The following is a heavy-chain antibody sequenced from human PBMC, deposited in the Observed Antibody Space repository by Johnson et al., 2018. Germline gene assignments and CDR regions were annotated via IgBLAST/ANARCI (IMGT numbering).Heavy chain of an antibody. V-gene: IGHV4-59*01. CDR2: IYYSGST. J-gene: IGHJ6*03. CDR1: GGSISSYY. Sequence: QVQLQESGPGLVKPSETLSLTCTVSGGSISSYYWSWIRQPPGKGLEWIGYIYYSGSTNYNPSLKSRVTISVDTSKNQFSLKLGSVTAADTAVYYCARTVAQQYYYYYYMDVWGKGTTVTVSS. D-gene: IGHD4-11*01. CDR3: ARTVAQQYYYYYYMDV.